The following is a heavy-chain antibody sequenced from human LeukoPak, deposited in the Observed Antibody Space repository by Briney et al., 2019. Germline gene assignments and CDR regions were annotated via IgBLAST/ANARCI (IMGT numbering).Heavy chain of an antibody. CDR2: IYTSGST. J-gene: IGHJ5*02. D-gene: IGHD2-15*01. Sequence: KASETLSLTCTVSGGSISSSSYYWSWIRQPAGKGLEWIGRIYTSGSTNYNPSLKSRVTMSVDTSKNQFSLKLSSVTAADTAVYYCARDYMADCSGGSCYSVANWFDPWGQGTLVTVSS. V-gene: IGHV4-61*02. CDR1: GGSISSSSYY. CDR3: ARDYMADCSGGSCYSVANWFDP.